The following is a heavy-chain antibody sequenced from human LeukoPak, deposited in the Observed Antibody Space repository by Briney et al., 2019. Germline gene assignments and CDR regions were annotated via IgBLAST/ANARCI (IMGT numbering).Heavy chain of an antibody. CDR2: ISGSGGST. D-gene: IGHD6-19*01. Sequence: GGSLRLSCAASGFTFSSYAMSWVRQAPGKGLEWVSAISGSGGSTYYADSVKGRFTISRDNSKNTLYLQMNSLRAEDTAVYYCARDGGTVTSKYSSGWYFTRFDYWGQGTLVTVSS. J-gene: IGHJ4*02. CDR3: ARDGGTVTSKYSSGWYFTRFDY. CDR1: GFTFSSYA. V-gene: IGHV3-23*01.